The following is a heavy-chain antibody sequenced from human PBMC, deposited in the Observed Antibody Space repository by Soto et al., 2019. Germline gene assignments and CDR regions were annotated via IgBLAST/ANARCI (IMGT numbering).Heavy chain of an antibody. CDR1: GFAFSTYG. D-gene: IGHD1-26*01. Sequence: QVQLVESGGGVVQPGRSLRLSCAASGFAFSTYGMHWVRQAPGKGLEWVAVTTSDGARINYADSVKGRFTISRDNSRTTLYFQINSLRIDDTAVYYCARKNPGREWELPDYWGQGTLVTVSS. J-gene: IGHJ4*02. CDR2: TTSDGARI. CDR3: ARKNPGREWELPDY. V-gene: IGHV3-30*03.